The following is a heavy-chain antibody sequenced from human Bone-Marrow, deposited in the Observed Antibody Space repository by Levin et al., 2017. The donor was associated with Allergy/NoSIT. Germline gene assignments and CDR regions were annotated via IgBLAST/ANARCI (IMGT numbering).Heavy chain of an antibody. V-gene: IGHV1-69*13. D-gene: IGHD3-3*01. J-gene: IGHJ6*02. Sequence: SVKVSCKASGGTFSSYAISWVRQAPGQGLEWMGGIIPIFGTANYAQKFQGRVTITADESTSTAYMELSSLRSEDTAVYYCARDGGILEWLFRVYYYGMDVWGQGTTVTVSS. CDR2: IIPIFGTA. CDR1: GGTFSSYA. CDR3: ARDGGILEWLFRVYYYGMDV.